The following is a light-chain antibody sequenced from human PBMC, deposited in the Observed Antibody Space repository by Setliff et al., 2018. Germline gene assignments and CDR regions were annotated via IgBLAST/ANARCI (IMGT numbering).Light chain of an antibody. CDR2: DDQ. Sequence: QSVLTQPPSVSAAPGQKVTIACSGSSSNIGKNYVSWYQQLPGTAPKLLVYDDQRSSGIPDRFSGSKSGTSATLDISGLQTGDEADYYCGAWDRTLNVYVFGSGTKVTVL. J-gene: IGLJ1*01. CDR1: SSNIGKNY. V-gene: IGLV1-51*01. CDR3: GAWDRTLNVYV.